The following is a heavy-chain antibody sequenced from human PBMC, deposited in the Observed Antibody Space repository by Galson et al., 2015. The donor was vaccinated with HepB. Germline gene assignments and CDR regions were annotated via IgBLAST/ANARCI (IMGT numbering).Heavy chain of an antibody. CDR1: GFTFSSYA. CDR3: AKDRGELAGPEYFQH. J-gene: IGHJ1*01. D-gene: IGHD6-19*01. V-gene: IGHV3-23*01. Sequence: SLRLSCAASGFTFSSYAMSWVRQAPGKGLEWVSAISGSGGSTYYADSVKGRFTISRDNSKSTLYLQMNSLRAEDTAVYYCAKDRGELAGPEYFQHWGQGTLVTVSS. CDR2: ISGSGGST.